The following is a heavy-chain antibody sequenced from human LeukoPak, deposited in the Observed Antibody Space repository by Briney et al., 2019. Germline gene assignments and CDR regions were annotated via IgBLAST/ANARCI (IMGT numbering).Heavy chain of an antibody. J-gene: IGHJ3*02. V-gene: IGHV1-69*13. Sequence: SVKVSCKTSGYTFTSYDINWVRQATGQGLEWMGGIIPIFGTANYAQKFQGRVTITADESTSTAYMELSSLRSEDAAVYYCARVMITFGGVILGAFDIWGQGTMVTVSS. CDR2: IIPIFGTA. CDR3: ARVMITFGGVILGAFDI. D-gene: IGHD3-16*01. CDR1: GYTFTSYD.